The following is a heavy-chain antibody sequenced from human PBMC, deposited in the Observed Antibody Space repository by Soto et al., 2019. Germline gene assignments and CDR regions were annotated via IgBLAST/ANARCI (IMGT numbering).Heavy chain of an antibody. D-gene: IGHD3-3*01. CDR1: GGSFSGYY. V-gene: IGHV4-34*01. J-gene: IGHJ6*02. CDR2: INHSGST. CDR3: ARDKYYDFWSGYYSFYYYGMDV. Sequence: SLTCAVYGGSFSGYYWSWIRQPPGKGLEWIGEINHSGSTNYNPSLKSRVTISVDTSKNQFSLKLSSVTAADTAVYYCARDKYYDFWSGYYSFYYYGMDVWGQGTTVTVSS.